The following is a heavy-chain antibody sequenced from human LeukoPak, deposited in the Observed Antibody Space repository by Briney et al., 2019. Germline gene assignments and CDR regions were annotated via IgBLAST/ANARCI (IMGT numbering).Heavy chain of an antibody. CDR2: MSYDGSNK. D-gene: IGHD4-17*01. V-gene: IGHV3-30*18. Sequence: GRSLRLSCAASGFTFSSYGMHWVRQAPGKGLEWVAVMSYDGSNKYYADSVKGRFTISRDNSKNTLYLQMNSLRAEDTAVYYCAKDHPDGVDWGQGTLVTVSS. CDR1: GFTFSSYG. CDR3: AKDHPDGVD. J-gene: IGHJ4*02.